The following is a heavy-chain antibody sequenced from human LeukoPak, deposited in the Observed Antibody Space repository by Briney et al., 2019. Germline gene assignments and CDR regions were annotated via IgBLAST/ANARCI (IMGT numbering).Heavy chain of an antibody. D-gene: IGHD2-2*01. Sequence: GGSLRLSCAASGFTFSSYSMNWVRQAPGKGLEWVSSISSSSSYIYYADSVKGRFTISRDNAKNSLYLQMNSLRAEDTAEYYCASFSPYCSSTSCLDYWGQGTLVTVSS. V-gene: IGHV3-21*01. CDR3: ASFSPYCSSTSCLDY. CDR1: GFTFSSYS. CDR2: ISSSSSYI. J-gene: IGHJ4*02.